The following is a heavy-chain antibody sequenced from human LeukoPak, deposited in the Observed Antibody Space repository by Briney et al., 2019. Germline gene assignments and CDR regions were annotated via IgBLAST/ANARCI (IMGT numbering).Heavy chain of an antibody. CDR2: IYYSGST. CDR3: ARQTSSWYEVASNWFDP. J-gene: IGHJ5*02. D-gene: IGHD6-13*01. Sequence: SETLSLTCTVSGGSISSSSYYWGWLRQPPGKGLEWIGSIYYSGSTYYNPSLKSRVTISVDTSKNQFSLKLSSVTAADTAVYYCARQTSSWYEVASNWFDPWGQGTLVTVSS. CDR1: GGSISSSSYY. V-gene: IGHV4-39*01.